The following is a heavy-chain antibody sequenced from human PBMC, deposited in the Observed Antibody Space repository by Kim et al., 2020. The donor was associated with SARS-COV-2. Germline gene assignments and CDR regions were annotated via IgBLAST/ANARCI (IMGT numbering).Heavy chain of an antibody. CDR1: GGSFSGYY. CDR2: INHSGST. V-gene: IGHV4-34*01. J-gene: IGHJ4*02. D-gene: IGHD1-7*01. Sequence: SETLSLTCAVYGGSFSGYYWSWIRQPPGKGLEWIGEINHSGSTNYNPSLKSRVTISVDTSKNQFSLKLSSVTAADTAVYYCARRTRPRLFDYWGQGTLVTVSS. CDR3: ARRTRPRLFDY.